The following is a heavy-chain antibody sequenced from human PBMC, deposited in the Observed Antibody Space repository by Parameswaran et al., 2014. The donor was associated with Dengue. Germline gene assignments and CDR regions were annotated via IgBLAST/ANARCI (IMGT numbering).Heavy chain of an antibody. CDR3: ARAGDCGGDCYYYYYGMDV. CDR2: INPSGGST. D-gene: IGHD2-21*02. Sequence: VRQAPGQGLEWMGIINPSGGSTSYAQKFQGRVTMTRDTSTSTVYMELSSLRSEDTAVYYCARAGDCGGDCYYYYYGMDVWGQGTTVTVSS. J-gene: IGHJ6*02. V-gene: IGHV1-46*01.